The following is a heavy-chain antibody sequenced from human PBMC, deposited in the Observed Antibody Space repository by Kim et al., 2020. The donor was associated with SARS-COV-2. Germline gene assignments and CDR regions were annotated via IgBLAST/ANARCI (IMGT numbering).Heavy chain of an antibody. CDR1: GFTFSSYA. CDR3: AKDEQGVPGYSSSWYVGY. V-gene: IGHV3-23*01. D-gene: IGHD6-13*01. J-gene: IGHJ4*02. CDR2: ISGSGGST. Sequence: GGSLRLSCAASGFTFSSYAMSWVRQAPGKGLEWVSAISGSGGSTYYADSVKGRFTISRDNSKNTLYLQMNSLRAEDTAVYYCAKDEQGVPGYSSSWYVGYWGQGTLVTVSS.